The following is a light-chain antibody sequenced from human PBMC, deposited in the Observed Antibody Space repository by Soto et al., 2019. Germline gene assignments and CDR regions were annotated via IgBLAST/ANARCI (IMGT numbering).Light chain of an antibody. J-gene: IGKJ3*01. V-gene: IGKV3-20*01. CDR1: QSVSSSY. CDR3: QHYGGSPSFT. CDR2: GAS. Sequence: EIVLTQSPGTLSLSPGERATLSCRASQSVSSSYLGWYQQKPGQAPRLLIYGASGRATGIPDRFSGSGSWTDFTLTITRLEPEDFAVYYCQHYGGSPSFTFGPGTKVDIK.